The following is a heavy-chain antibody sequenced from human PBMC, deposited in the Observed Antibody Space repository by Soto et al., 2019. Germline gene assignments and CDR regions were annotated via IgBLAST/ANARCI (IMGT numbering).Heavy chain of an antibody. Sequence: ASGFTLSSYGMHWVRQAPGKGLEWVAVISYDGSNKYYADSVKGRFTISRDNSKNTLYLQMNSLRAEDTAVYYCAKDLRSYYFGYWGQGTLVTVSS. CDR3: AKDLRSYYFGY. CDR2: ISYDGSNK. CDR1: GFTLSSYG. J-gene: IGHJ4*02. D-gene: IGHD3-16*02. V-gene: IGHV3-30*18.